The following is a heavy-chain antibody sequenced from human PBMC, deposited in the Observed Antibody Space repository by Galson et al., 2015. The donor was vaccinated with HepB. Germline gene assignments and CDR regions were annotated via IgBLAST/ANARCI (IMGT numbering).Heavy chain of an antibody. Sequence: LRLSCAVSGFTFSSYDMHWVRQAPGKGLEWVALIWYDGTKKYYADSVKGRINISRDNSRDTVYLQMNSLRVEDTAIYYCARKNTFSADYWGQGTLVTVSS. CDR3: ARKNTFSADY. J-gene: IGHJ4*02. D-gene: IGHD2/OR15-2a*01. CDR1: GFTFSSYD. CDR2: IWYDGTKK. V-gene: IGHV3-33*01.